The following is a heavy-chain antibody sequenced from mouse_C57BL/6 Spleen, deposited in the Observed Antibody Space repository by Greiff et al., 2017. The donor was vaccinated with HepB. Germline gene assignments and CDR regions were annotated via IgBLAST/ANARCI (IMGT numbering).Heavy chain of an antibody. Sequence: VQLQQSGTELVKPGASVKLSCKASGYTFTSYWMHWVKQRPGQGLEWIGNINPSNGGTNYNEKFKSKATLTVDKSSSTAYMQLSSLTSEDSAVYYCAREEITTVGATGWYFDVWGTRTTVTVSS. V-gene: IGHV1-53*01. CDR3: AREEITTVGATGWYFDV. J-gene: IGHJ1*03. D-gene: IGHD1-1*01. CDR1: GYTFTSYW. CDR2: INPSNGGT.